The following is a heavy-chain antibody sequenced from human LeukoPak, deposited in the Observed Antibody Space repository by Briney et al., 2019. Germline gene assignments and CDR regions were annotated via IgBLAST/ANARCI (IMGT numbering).Heavy chain of an antibody. J-gene: IGHJ3*02. CDR3: ATDSSGNDAFDI. CDR2: IVVGSGGT. V-gene: IGHV1-58*02. CDR1: GFSFTRSA. Sequence: SVKVSCKASGFSFTRSAMQWVRQSRGERLEWIGWIVVGSGGTDYAQKFQERVTITRDMSTSTAYMELSSLRSEDTAVYYCATDSSGNDAFDIWGQGTMVTVSS. D-gene: IGHD6-25*01.